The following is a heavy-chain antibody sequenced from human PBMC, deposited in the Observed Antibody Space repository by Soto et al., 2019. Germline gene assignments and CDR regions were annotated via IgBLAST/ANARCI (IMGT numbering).Heavy chain of an antibody. CDR2: IYYSGST. J-gene: IGHJ4*02. Sequence: PSETLSLTCTGSGVSISSYYWSWIRQHPGKGLEWIGYIYYSGSTYYNPSLKSRVTISVDTSKNQFSLKLSSVTAADTAVYYCARGPFEYSSSRGFDYWGQGTLVTVSS. CDR1: GVSISSYY. CDR3: ARGPFEYSSSRGFDY. V-gene: IGHV4-59*06. D-gene: IGHD6-6*01.